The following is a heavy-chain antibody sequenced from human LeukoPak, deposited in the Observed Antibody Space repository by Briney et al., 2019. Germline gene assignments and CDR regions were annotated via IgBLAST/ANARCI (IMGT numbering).Heavy chain of an antibody. Sequence: GGSLRLSCAASGFTFSSYAMSWVRQAPGKGLEWVSAISGSGGSTYYADSVKGRFTISRDNSKNTLYLQMNSLRAEDTAVYYCAKDFRPYYDFWSGDAFDIWGQGTMVTVSS. D-gene: IGHD3-3*01. CDR1: GFTFSSYA. J-gene: IGHJ3*02. V-gene: IGHV3-23*01. CDR3: AKDFRPYYDFWSGDAFDI. CDR2: ISGSGGST.